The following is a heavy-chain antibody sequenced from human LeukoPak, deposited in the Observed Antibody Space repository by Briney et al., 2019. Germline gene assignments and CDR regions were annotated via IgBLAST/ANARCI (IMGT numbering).Heavy chain of an antibody. D-gene: IGHD4-11*01. J-gene: IGHJ6*03. V-gene: IGHV4-4*02. CDR2: IYHSGST. CDR3: ARGRVSSSTWHSTYYYYFYMDV. CDR1: GGSISSSNR. Sequence: PSETLSLTCAVSGGSISSSNRWSWVRQPPGKGLEWIGEIYHSGSTNYNPSLKSRVTISVDKSKNQFSLKLSSVTAADTAVYYCARGRVSSSTWHSTYYYYFYMDVWGKGTTVTVSS.